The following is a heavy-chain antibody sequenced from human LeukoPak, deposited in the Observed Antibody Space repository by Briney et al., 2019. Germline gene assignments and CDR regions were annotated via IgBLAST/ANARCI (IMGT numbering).Heavy chain of an antibody. V-gene: IGHV4-34*01. D-gene: IGHD3-10*01. CDR2: INHSGST. J-gene: IGHJ4*02. CDR1: GGSFSGYY. CDR3: ARARDYGSGSYDFDY. Sequence: SETPSLTCAVYGGSFSGYYWSWIRQPPGKGLEWIGEINHSGSTNYNPSLKSRVTISVDTSKNQFSLKLSSVTAADTAVYYCARARDYGSGSYDFDYWGQGTLVTVSS.